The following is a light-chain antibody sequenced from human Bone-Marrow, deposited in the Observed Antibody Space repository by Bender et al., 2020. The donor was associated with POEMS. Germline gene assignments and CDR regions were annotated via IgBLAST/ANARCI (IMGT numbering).Light chain of an antibody. J-gene: IGLJ1*01. V-gene: IGLV1-44*01. CDR2: SNY. CDR1: DSNFGGNN. Sequence: QSVLTQPPSASGTPGQSVIISCSGTDSNFGGNNVNWYQHLPGTAPRLVVYSNYQRPSGVPARFSGSKSGTSASLAISDIQSEDEGDYYCSSYSSISIYVFGPGTRVTV. CDR3: SSYSSISIYV.